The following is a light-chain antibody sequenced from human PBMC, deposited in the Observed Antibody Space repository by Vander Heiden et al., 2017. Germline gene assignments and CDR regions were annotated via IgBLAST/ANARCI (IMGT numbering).Light chain of an antibody. CDR2: DAS. CDR1: QDISNY. CDR3: QQYDNLPLT. V-gene: IGKV1-33*01. Sequence: DIHMTPSPSALSASVGDRVTITCQASQDISNYLNWYQQKPGQAPKLLIYDASNLETGVPSRFSGSGSGTDFTFTISSLQPEDIATYYCQQYDNLPLTFGGGTKVEIK. J-gene: IGKJ4*01.